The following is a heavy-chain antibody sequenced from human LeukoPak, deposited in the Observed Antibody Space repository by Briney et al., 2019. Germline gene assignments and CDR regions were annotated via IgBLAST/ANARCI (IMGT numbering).Heavy chain of an antibody. J-gene: IGHJ4*02. V-gene: IGHV4-34*01. CDR1: GGSFSGYY. CDR3: ARALTGEIDY. Sequence: PSETLSLTCAVYGGSFSGYYWSWIRHPPGKGLEWIGEINHSGSTNYNPSLKSRVTISVDTSKNQFSLKLSSVTAADTAVYYCARALTGEIDYWGQGTLVTVSS. D-gene: IGHD1-20*01. CDR2: INHSGST.